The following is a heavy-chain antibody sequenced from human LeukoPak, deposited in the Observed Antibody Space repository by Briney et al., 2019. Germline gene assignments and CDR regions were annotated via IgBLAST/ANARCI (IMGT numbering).Heavy chain of an antibody. CDR2: IWYDGSNK. J-gene: IGHJ4*02. CDR3: ARDGIAARIDY. D-gene: IGHD6-6*01. CDR1: GFTFSSYG. Sequence: GGSLRLSCAASGFTFSSYGMHWVRQAPGKGLEWVAVIWYDGSNKYYADSVKGRFTISRDNSKNTLYLQMNSLRAEDTAVYYCARDGIAARIDYWGQETLVTVSS. V-gene: IGHV3-33*01.